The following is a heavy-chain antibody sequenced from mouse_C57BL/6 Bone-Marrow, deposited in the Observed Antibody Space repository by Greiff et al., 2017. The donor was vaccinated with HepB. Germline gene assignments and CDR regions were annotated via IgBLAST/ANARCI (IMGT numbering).Heavy chain of an antibody. CDR1: GYSITSGYD. V-gene: IGHV3-1*01. Sequence: EVKLQESGPGMVKPSQSLSLTCTVTGYSITSGYDWHWIRHFPGNKLEWMGYISYSGSTNYNPSLKSRISITHDTSKNHFFLKLNSVTTEDTATYYCARGRRYDYDEGFAYWGQGTLVTVSA. CDR3: ARGRRYDYDEGFAY. D-gene: IGHD2-4*01. CDR2: ISYSGST. J-gene: IGHJ3*01.